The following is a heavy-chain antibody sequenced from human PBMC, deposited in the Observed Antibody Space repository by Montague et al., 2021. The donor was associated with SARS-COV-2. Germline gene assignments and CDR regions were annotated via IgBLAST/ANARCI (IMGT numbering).Heavy chain of an antibody. D-gene: IGHD5-18*01. CDR1: GGSFNGYY. CDR2: INHSGST. Sequence: SETLSLTCVVYGGSFNGYYWSWFRQPPGKGLEWFGEINHSGSTNYNPSLQSRVTMSVDTSKKQFSLRLNSVTAADTAVYYCARGGGYRYGALDYWGQGTLVTVSS. J-gene: IGHJ4*02. V-gene: IGHV4-34*01. CDR3: ARGGGYRYGALDY.